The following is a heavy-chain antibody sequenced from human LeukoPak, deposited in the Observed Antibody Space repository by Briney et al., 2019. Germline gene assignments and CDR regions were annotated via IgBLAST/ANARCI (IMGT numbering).Heavy chain of an antibody. V-gene: IGHV1-69*04. J-gene: IGHJ3*02. Sequence: SVKVSCKASGGTFSSYAISWVRQAPGQGLEWMGRIIPILGIANYAQKFQGRVTITADKSTSTAYMELSSLRSEDTAVYYCARAPAGSYGDSHGAFDIWGQGTMVTVSS. CDR2: IIPILGIA. CDR3: ARAPAGSYGDSHGAFDI. CDR1: GGTFSSYA. D-gene: IGHD4-17*01.